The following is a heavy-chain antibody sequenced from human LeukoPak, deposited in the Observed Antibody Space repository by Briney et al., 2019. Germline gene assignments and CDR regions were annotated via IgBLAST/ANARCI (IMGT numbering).Heavy chain of an antibody. CDR2: IRSKANSYAT. V-gene: IGHV3-73*01. CDR1: GFTFSGSA. Sequence: QTGGSLRLSCAASGFTFSGSAMHWVRQASGKGLEWVGRIRSKANSYATAYAASVKGRFTISRDDSKNTAYLQMNSLKTEDTAVYYCTRPLGYCSGGSCYENWFDPWGQGTLVTVSS. D-gene: IGHD2-15*01. CDR3: TRPLGYCSGGSCYENWFDP. J-gene: IGHJ5*02.